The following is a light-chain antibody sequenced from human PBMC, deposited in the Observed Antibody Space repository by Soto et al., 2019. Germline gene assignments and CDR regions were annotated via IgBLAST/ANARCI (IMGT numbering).Light chain of an antibody. V-gene: IGLV7-46*01. CDR1: TGAVTSGHH. J-gene: IGLJ3*02. CDR2: HTT. Sequence: QAVVTQEPSLTVSPGGTATLTCGSSTGAVTSGHHPYWLQQKPGQAPRTLIYHTTNTLSWTPARFSGSLLGGKAALTLSGAQPEDEDLYYCLLTYSGPWVFGGGTKLTVL. CDR3: LLTYSGPWV.